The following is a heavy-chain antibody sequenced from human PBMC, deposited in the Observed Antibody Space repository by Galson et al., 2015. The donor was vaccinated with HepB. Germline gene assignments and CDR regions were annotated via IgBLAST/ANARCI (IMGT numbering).Heavy chain of an antibody. CDR1: GFTFSSYG. J-gene: IGHJ6*02. V-gene: IGHV3-33*01. D-gene: IGHD5-24*01. CDR2: IWYDGSNK. Sequence: SLRLSCAASGFTFSSYGMHWVRQAPGKGLEWVAVIWYDGSNKYYADSVKGRFTISRDNSKNTLYLQMNSLRAEDTAVYYCARDSYKGHKYYYYYGMDVWGQGTTVTVSS. CDR3: ARDSYKGHKYYYYYGMDV.